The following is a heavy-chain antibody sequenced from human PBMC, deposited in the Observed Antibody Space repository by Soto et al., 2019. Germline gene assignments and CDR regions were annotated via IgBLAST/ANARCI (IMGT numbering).Heavy chain of an antibody. Sequence: SETLSLTCTVSGGSLSSYYWSWIRQSPGKGLEWIGEINHSGSTNYNPSLKSRVTISVDTSKNQFSLQLNSVTAADTAVYYCARDQLEGNWFDPWGQGTLVTVSS. CDR1: GGSLSSYY. D-gene: IGHD1-1*01. J-gene: IGHJ5*02. V-gene: IGHV4-59*01. CDR2: INHSGST. CDR3: ARDQLEGNWFDP.